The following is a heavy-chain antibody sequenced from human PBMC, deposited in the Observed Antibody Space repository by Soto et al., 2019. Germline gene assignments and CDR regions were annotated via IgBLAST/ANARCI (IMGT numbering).Heavy chain of an antibody. CDR1: GGSFSPNH. J-gene: IGHJ3*02. D-gene: IGHD3-3*01. CDR3: ASWTALITEWFGDFDI. CDR2: IYYAGTT. Sequence: LSLTCTVSGGSFSPNHWCWIRQPPGKGLEWVGYIYYAGTTRYNPSLKSRVTISLDTSRDVFSLKPRSATSADTTVYYCASWTALITEWFGDFDIVGHGPMITVFS. V-gene: IGHV4-59*01.